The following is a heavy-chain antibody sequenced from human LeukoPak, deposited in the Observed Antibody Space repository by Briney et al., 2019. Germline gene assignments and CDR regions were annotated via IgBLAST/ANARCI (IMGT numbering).Heavy chain of an antibody. CDR1: GFNFTKAW. J-gene: IGHJ4*02. CDR2: IKSKSDGGTI. D-gene: IGHD3-10*01. Sequence: GGSLRLSCAASGFNFTKAWMNWVRQAPGRGLEWVGRIKSKSDGGTIDYAAPVEGRFTFSRDDSKNTLSLQMNSLTIEDTAVYYRTADARLWFGAPLHYWGQGTLVTVPS. V-gene: IGHV3-15*01. CDR3: TADARLWFGAPLHY.